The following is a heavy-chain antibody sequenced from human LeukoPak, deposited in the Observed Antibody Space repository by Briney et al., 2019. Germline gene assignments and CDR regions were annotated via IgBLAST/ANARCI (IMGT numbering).Heavy chain of an antibody. D-gene: IGHD3-22*01. Sequence: SETLSLTCTVSGGSISSYYWSWIRQPPGKGLEWIGYIYYSGSTNYNPSLKSRVTISVDTSKNQFSLKLSSVTAADTAVYYCAREVTYYYDSSGYEGLYYYYYYMDVWGKGTTVTVSS. V-gene: IGHV4-59*01. CDR3: AREVTYYYDSSGYEGLYYYYYYMDV. CDR1: GGSISSYY. J-gene: IGHJ6*03. CDR2: IYYSGST.